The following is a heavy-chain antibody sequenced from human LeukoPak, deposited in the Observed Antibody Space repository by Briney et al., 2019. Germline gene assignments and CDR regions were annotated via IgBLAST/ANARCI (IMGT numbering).Heavy chain of an antibody. Sequence: SETLSLTCTVSGGSISSSSYYWGWIRQPPGKGLEWIGTIHYSGSTYYNPSLKSRVTISVDTSQNQFSLKLSSVTAADTAVYYCARGYDNLAYWGQGTLVTVSS. D-gene: IGHD3-9*01. CDR3: ARGYDNLAY. CDR2: IHYSGST. J-gene: IGHJ4*02. CDR1: GGSISSSSYY. V-gene: IGHV4-39*07.